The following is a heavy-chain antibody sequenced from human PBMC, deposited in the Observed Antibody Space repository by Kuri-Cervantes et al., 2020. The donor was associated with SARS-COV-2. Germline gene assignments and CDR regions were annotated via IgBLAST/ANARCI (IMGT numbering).Heavy chain of an antibody. CDR2: ISGSGGST. V-gene: IGHV3-23*01. CDR1: GFTLSSYA. CDR3: AKGDYCSSTSCYSYYYYYGMDV. Sequence: LSLTCAASGFTLSSYAMSWVRQAPGKGLEWVSAISGSGGSTYYADSVTGRFTISRDNSKNTLYLQMNSLRAEDTAVYYCAKGDYCSSTSCYSYYYYYGMDVWGQGTTVTVSS. D-gene: IGHD2-2*01. J-gene: IGHJ6*02.